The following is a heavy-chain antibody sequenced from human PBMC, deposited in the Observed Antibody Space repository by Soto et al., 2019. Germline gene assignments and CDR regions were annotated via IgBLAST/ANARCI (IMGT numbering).Heavy chain of an antibody. J-gene: IGHJ4*02. CDR3: ARTRNSAVADSFDF. CDR1: GFTFSNYA. Sequence: QVQLVESGGGVVQPGRSLRLSCAASGFTFSNYAIHWVRQAPGKGLEWVAVISDDGRNKYYVDSVKGRFTISRDNSRNTVYLQMNSLGDEDTAVYYCARTRNSAVADSFDFWGQGTLVTVSS. CDR2: ISDDGRNK. D-gene: IGHD1-26*01. V-gene: IGHV3-30*04.